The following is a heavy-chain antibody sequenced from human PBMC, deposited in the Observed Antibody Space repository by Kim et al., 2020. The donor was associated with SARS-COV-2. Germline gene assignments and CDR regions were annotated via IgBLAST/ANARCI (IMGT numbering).Heavy chain of an antibody. CDR1: GFTFSNAW. Sequence: GGSLRLSCAASGFTFSNAWMSWVRQAPGKGLEWVGRIKSKTDGGTTDYAAPVKGRFTISRDDSTNTLYLQMNSLKTEDTAVYYCTTSLTAAGTVYYYYGMDVWGQGTTVTVSS. V-gene: IGHV3-15*01. CDR3: TTSLTAAGTVYYYYGMDV. J-gene: IGHJ6*02. D-gene: IGHD6-13*01. CDR2: IKSKTDGGTT.